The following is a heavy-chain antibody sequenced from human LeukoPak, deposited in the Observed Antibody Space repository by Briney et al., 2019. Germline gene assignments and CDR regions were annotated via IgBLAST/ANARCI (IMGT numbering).Heavy chain of an antibody. J-gene: IGHJ5*02. Sequence: ASVKVSCKASGYTFTGYYMHWVRQAPGQGLEWMGWINPNSGGTNYAQKFQGRVTMTEDTSTDTAYMELSSLRSEDTAVYYCATGYYDSSGYYQNWFDPWGQGTLVTVSS. CDR3: ATGYYDSSGYYQNWFDP. V-gene: IGHV1-2*02. CDR2: INPNSGGT. D-gene: IGHD3-22*01. CDR1: GYTFTGYY.